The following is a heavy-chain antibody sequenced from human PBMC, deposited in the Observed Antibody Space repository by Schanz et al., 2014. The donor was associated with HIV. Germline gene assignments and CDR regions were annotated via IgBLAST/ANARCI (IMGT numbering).Heavy chain of an antibody. J-gene: IGHJ4*02. D-gene: IGHD2-21*02. V-gene: IGHV1-18*01. Sequence: QVQLVQSGAEVKKPGASVKVSCKTSGYLFTNYGVNWVRQAPGQGPEWMGWVSGYNANTEFARVFQGRVTMTRDTSTTTAYMELRNLRANDTAVYYCARGLGRCGGDCWGSPLDYWGQGTLVVVSS. CDR1: GYLFTNYG. CDR3: ARGLGRCGGDCWGSPLDY. CDR2: VSGYNANT.